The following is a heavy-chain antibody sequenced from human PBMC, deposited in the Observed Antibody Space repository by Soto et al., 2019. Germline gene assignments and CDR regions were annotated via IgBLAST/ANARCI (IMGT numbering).Heavy chain of an antibody. Sequence: QLQLEESGPGLVKPSETLSLICTVSGGSVSSAGYFWGWIRQPPGKGLEWLGSVYFGGDSYYNPSLKSRVAMSVDTSKSQFSLNLTSATAADTAVYYCARHRPAASRYAYYHYMDVWGKGTTVTVSS. CDR1: GGSVSSAGYF. J-gene: IGHJ6*03. D-gene: IGHD3-9*01. V-gene: IGHV4-39*01. CDR3: ARHRPAASRYAYYHYMDV. CDR2: VYFGGDS.